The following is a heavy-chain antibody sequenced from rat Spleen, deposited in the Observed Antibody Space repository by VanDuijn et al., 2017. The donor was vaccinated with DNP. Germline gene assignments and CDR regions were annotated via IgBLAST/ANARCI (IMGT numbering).Heavy chain of an antibody. D-gene: IGHD1-12*01. CDR1: GFSLISSG. J-gene: IGHJ3*01. CDR2: ISSGGST. V-gene: IGHV2S12*01. Sequence: QVQLKESGPGLVQPSQTLSLTCTVSGFSLISSGVSWVRQPPGKGLEWIAAISSGGSTYYNSALKSRQIISRDTSKIQVFLKMKSLQTEDTAIYFCTRDVVGGGFAYWGQGTLVTVSS. CDR3: TRDVVGGGFAY.